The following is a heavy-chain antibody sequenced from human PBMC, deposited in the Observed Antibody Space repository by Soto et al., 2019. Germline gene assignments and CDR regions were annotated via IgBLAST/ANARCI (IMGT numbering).Heavy chain of an antibody. J-gene: IGHJ4*02. CDR2: INRAGIST. CDR1: GFTFSDYQ. V-gene: IGHV3-74*01. Sequence: EVQLVESGGGLVQPGGSLRLSCAASGFTFSDYQMHWVRQAPGQGLVWVSRINRAGISTSYADSVKGRFTISRDNARNTLYLQMNSLRAEDTAGYYCARGASTPGDYWGQGTLVTVSS. CDR3: ARGASTPGDY.